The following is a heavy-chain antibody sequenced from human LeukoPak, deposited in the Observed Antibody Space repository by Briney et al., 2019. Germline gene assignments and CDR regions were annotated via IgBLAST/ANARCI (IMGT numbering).Heavy chain of an antibody. Sequence: ASVKASCKASGYTFTGYYMHWVRQAPGQGLEWMGWINPNSGGTNYAQKFQGWVTMTRDTSISIAYMELSRLRSDDTAVYYCAREELWFGELAAWGQGTLVTVSS. CDR3: AREELWFGELAA. D-gene: IGHD3-10*01. CDR1: GYTFTGYY. V-gene: IGHV1-2*04. CDR2: INPNSGGT. J-gene: IGHJ5*02.